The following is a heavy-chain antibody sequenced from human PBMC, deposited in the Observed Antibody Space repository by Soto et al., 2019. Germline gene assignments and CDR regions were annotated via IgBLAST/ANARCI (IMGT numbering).Heavy chain of an antibody. CDR3: ARDRFGYADSGD. Sequence: QVLLVQSGAEVKKPGASVRVSCRTSGYTFTSAYMHWVRQAPGQGLEWMGVINLHDGSTLYAQKFQGRVTLTRDTSTSTLYIELNSLTSEDTAVYYCARDRFGYADSGDWGQGTLVTVSS. J-gene: IGHJ4*02. D-gene: IGHD4-17*01. CDR2: INLHDGST. V-gene: IGHV1-46*01. CDR1: GYTFTSAY.